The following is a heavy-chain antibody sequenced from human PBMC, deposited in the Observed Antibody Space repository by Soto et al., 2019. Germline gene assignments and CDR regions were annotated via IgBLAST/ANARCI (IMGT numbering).Heavy chain of an antibody. V-gene: IGHV3-48*02. CDR3: ASLYCSSTSCYGHFDY. CDR1: GFTFSSYS. Sequence: GGSLRLSCAASGFTFSSYSMNWVRQAPGKGLEWVSYISSSSSTIYYADSVKGRFTISRDNAKNSLYLQMNSLRDEDTAVYYCASLYCSSTSCYGHFDYWGQGTLVTVSS. CDR2: ISSSSSTI. J-gene: IGHJ4*02. D-gene: IGHD2-2*01.